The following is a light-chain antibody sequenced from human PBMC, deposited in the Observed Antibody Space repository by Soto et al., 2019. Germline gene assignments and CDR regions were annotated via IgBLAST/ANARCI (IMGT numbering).Light chain of an antibody. Sequence: EIVLTQSPGTLSLSPGERATLSCRASQSVRDSRLAWYQQKPGQGPRLLIYGASSRVPGIPDRFSGSGSGTAFALTITRLEPEDFAVYYCQQYGVSPMYTFGQGTKLEVK. V-gene: IGKV3-20*01. CDR2: GAS. CDR3: QQYGVSPMYT. J-gene: IGKJ2*01. CDR1: QSVRDSR.